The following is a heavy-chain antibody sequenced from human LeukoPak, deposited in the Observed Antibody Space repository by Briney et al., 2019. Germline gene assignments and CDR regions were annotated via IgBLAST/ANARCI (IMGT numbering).Heavy chain of an antibody. V-gene: IGHV4-39*07. D-gene: IGHD6-19*01. CDR3: ARENHFQYSSGGWEDYFDY. CDR2: IYYSGST. J-gene: IGHJ4*02. CDR1: GGSISSSSYY. Sequence: SETLSLTCTVPGGSISSSSYYWGWIRQPPGKGLEWIGSIYYSGSTYYNPSLKSRVTISVDTSKNQFSLKLSSVTAADTAVYYCARENHFQYSSGGWEDYFDYWGQGTLVTVSS.